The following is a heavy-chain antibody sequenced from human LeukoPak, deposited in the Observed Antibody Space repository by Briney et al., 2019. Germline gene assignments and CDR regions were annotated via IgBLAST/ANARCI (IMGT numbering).Heavy chain of an antibody. Sequence: GGSLRLSCAASGFTFSSYSMNWVRQAPGKGLEWVSSISGSSYIYYADSVKGRFTISRDYAKNSLYLQMNSLRAEDTAVYYCARAFYGANYYYYYMDVWGKGTTVTVSS. CDR1: GFTFSSYS. D-gene: IGHD4-17*01. V-gene: IGHV3-21*01. CDR2: ISGSSYI. CDR3: ARAFYGANYYYYYMDV. J-gene: IGHJ6*03.